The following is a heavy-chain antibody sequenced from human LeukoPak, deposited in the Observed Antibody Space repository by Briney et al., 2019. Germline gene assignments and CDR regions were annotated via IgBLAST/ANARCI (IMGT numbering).Heavy chain of an antibody. Sequence: RGSLRLSCAASGFTFSSYSMNWVRQAPGKGLEWVSSISSSSSYIYYADSVKGRFTISRDNARNSLYLQMNSLRAEDTAVYYCARDYCSGGSCYSNVNWFDPWGQGTLVTVSS. J-gene: IGHJ5*02. CDR3: ARDYCSGGSCYSNVNWFDP. CDR2: ISSSSSYI. CDR1: GFTFSSYS. V-gene: IGHV3-21*01. D-gene: IGHD2-15*01.